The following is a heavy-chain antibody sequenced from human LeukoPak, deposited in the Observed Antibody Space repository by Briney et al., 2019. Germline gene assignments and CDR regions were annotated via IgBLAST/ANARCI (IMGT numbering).Heavy chain of an antibody. CDR2: IHPEGNEK. J-gene: IGHJ4*02. Sequence: AGGSLRLSCAVSGSTFSNFWMSWVRQAPGRGLEWVANIHPEGNEKYHVESVKGRFTISRDNTKNLLFPQMNGLRVEDTAVYYCARGDDFSGDHWGQGTLVTVSS. CDR3: ARGDDFSGDH. V-gene: IGHV3-7*04. D-gene: IGHD1-1*01. CDR1: GSTFSNFW.